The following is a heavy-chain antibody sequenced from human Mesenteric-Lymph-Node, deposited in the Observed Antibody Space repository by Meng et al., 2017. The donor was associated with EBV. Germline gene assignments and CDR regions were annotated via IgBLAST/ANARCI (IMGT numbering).Heavy chain of an antibody. D-gene: IGHD3-10*01. V-gene: IGHV6-1*01. CDR3: AREGGSGTYYPFDY. CDR2: TYYRSKWYN. CDR1: GERFSGSSVV. J-gene: IGHJ4*02. Sequence: QVQLQQSGPGLVKPSQTLSTTCASPGERFSGSSVVWNWIRQSPSRGLEWLGRTYYRSKWYNDYALSVKSRMTISPDTSKNQFSLQLNSVTPEDTAVYYCAREGGSGTYYPFDYWGQGTLVTVSS.